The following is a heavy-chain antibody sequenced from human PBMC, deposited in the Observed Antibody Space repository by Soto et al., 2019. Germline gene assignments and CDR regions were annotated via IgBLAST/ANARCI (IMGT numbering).Heavy chain of an antibody. Sequence: EVQLLESGGGLVQPGGSLRLSCGASGFTFSDNAMTWVRQAPGKGLEWVSSISDDSDSTYYADSVKGRFTISRDNSKNTLFLQMSSLGAEDTAVYYCAKSLSTAVNYGLDVWGQGTSVTVSS. CDR1: GFTFSDNA. V-gene: IGHV3-23*01. CDR2: ISDDSDST. D-gene: IGHD2-2*01. J-gene: IGHJ6*02. CDR3: AKSLSTAVNYGLDV.